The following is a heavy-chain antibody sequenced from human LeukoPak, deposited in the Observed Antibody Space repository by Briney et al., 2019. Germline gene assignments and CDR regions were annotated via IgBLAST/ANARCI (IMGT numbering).Heavy chain of an antibody. Sequence: SETLSLTCTVSGGSISSSSYYWGWIRQPPGKGLEWIGSIYYSGSTYYNPSLKSRVTISVDRSKNQFSLKLSSVTAADTAVYYCARGMEWLPGWFDPWGQGTLVTVSS. CDR2: IYYSGST. CDR1: GGSISSSSYY. J-gene: IGHJ5*02. CDR3: ARGMEWLPGWFDP. V-gene: IGHV4-39*07. D-gene: IGHD3-3*01.